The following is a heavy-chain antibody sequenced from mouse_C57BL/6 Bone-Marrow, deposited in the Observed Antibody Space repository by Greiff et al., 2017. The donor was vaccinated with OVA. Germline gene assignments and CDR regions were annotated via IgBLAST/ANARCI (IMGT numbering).Heavy chain of an antibody. CDR3: ARGGIYYGNYLYFDY. J-gene: IGHJ2*01. CDR1: GYTFTSYW. CDR2: IYPGSGST. D-gene: IGHD2-1*01. Sequence: VQLQQSGAELVKPGASVKMSCKASGYTFTSYWITWVKQRPGQGLEWIGDIYPGSGSTNYNEKFKSKATLTVDTSSSTAYMQLSSLTSEDSAVYYCARGGIYYGNYLYFDYWGQGTTLTVSS. V-gene: IGHV1-55*01.